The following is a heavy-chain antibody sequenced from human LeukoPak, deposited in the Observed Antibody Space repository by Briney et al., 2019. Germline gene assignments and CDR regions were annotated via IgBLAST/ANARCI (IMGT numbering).Heavy chain of an antibody. CDR3: ARRQLLLYRGFDY. V-gene: IGHV4-39*01. CDR1: GGSISSSSYS. D-gene: IGHD2-2*02. J-gene: IGHJ4*02. CDR2: IYYSGST. Sequence: PSETLSLTCTVSGGSISSSSYSWGWIRQPPGKGLEWIGSIYYSGSTYYNPSLKSRVTISVDTSKNQFSLKLSSVTAADTAVYYCARRQLLLYRGFDYWGQGTLVTVSS.